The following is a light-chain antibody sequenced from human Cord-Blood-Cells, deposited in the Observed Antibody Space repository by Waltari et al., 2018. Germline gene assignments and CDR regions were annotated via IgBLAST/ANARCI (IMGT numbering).Light chain of an antibody. CDR1: SSNLGSNY. J-gene: IGLJ3*02. CDR2: RNN. Sequence: QSVLTQPPSASGTPGQRLTISRSGSSSNLGSNYVYWYQQLPGTAPKLLIYRNNQRPSGVPDRFSGSKSGTSASLAISGLRSEDEADYYCAAWDDSLSGPVFGGGTKLTVL. CDR3: AAWDDSLSGPV. V-gene: IGLV1-47*01.